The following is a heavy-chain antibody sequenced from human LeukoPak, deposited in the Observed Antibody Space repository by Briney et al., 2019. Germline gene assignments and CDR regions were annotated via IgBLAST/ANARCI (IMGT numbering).Heavy chain of an antibody. V-gene: IGHV1-24*01. CDR1: GYTLTELS. D-gene: IGHD6-13*01. CDR3: ARAASWSPIGDSYYYMDV. Sequence: ASVKVSCKVSGYTLTELSMHWVRQAPGKGLEWMGGFDPEDGETIYAQKFQGRVTMTRDMSTSTVYMELSRLRSEDTAVYYCARAASWSPIGDSYYYMDVWGKGTTVAISS. J-gene: IGHJ6*03. CDR2: FDPEDGET.